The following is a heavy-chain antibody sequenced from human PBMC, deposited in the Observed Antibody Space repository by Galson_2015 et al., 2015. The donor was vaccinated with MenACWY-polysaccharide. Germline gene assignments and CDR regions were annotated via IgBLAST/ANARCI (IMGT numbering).Heavy chain of an antibody. D-gene: IGHD3-9*01. CDR3: ARDSATRYDILTGYGGNWFDP. J-gene: IGHJ5*02. CDR2: ASRMTKGDN. V-gene: IGHV6-1*01. CDR1: ADRASSNSAA. Sequence: CVILADRASSNSAACNWISQVPSTGREWLVWASRMTKGDNDYAVSVKSRITINTDTSKNQYTLQLNSVTPEDTAVYYCARDSATRYDILTGYGGNWFDPWGQGTLVTVSS.